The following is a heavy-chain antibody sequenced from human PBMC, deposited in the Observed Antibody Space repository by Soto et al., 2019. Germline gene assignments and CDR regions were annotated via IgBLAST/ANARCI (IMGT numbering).Heavy chain of an antibody. Sequence: PGGSLRLSCAASGFTFSSYAMSWVRQAPGKGLEWVSAISGSGGSTYYAEYVKGRFTISRDNSKNTLYLQVNSLRAEDTAVFFCAKASYDILTGYSPDYWGQGTLVTVSS. D-gene: IGHD3-9*01. CDR3: AKASYDILTGYSPDY. CDR2: ISGSGGST. CDR1: GFTFSSYA. V-gene: IGHV3-23*01. J-gene: IGHJ4*02.